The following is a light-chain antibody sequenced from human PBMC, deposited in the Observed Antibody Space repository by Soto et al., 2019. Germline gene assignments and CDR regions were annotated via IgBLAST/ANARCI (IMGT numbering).Light chain of an antibody. Sequence: EVVLTQSPATLSLSPGERATLSGRASQSVSRHLAWYQQKPGQAPSLIXYDASNRANGIPARFSGSGSGTDLTLTISSLEPEDFAVYYCQQRNNWPPVTFGGGTKVDIK. J-gene: IGKJ4*01. CDR2: DAS. CDR3: QQRNNWPPVT. CDR1: QSVSRH. V-gene: IGKV3-11*01.